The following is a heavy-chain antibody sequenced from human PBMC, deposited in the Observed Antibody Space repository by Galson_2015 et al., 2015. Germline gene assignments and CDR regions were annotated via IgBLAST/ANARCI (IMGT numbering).Heavy chain of an antibody. CDR2: IIPIFGTA. V-gene: IGHV1-69*13. CDR1: GGTFSSYA. D-gene: IGHD4-17*01. Sequence: QSGAEVTKPGASVQVSCKASGGTFSSYAISWVRQAPGQGLEWMGGIIPIFGTANYAQKFQGRVTITADESTSTAYMELSSLRSEDTAVYYCARAGTATVTTSMGYWGQGTLVTVSS. CDR3: ARAGTATVTTSMGY. J-gene: IGHJ4*02.